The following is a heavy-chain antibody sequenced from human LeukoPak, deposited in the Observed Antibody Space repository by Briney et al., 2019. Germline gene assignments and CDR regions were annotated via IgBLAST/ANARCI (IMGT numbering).Heavy chain of an antibody. J-gene: IGHJ6*03. Sequence: GGSLRLSRAASGFTFSSYSMNWVRQAPGKGLEWVSSISSSSSYIYYADSVKGRFTISRDNAKNSLYLQMNSLRAEDTAVYYCARFRSGGDYYMDVWGKGTTVTVSS. CDR3: ARFRSGGDYYMDV. CDR1: GFTFSSYS. D-gene: IGHD2-21*01. CDR2: ISSSSSYI. V-gene: IGHV3-21*01.